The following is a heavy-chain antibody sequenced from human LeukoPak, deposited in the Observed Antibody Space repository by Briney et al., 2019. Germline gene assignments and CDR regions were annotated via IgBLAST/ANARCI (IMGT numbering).Heavy chain of an antibody. CDR2: ISPCNGNT. V-gene: IGHV1-18*01. CDR1: GYTFISYG. D-gene: IGHD5-24*01. Sequence: ASVKVSCTASGYTFISYGINWVRQAPGQGLEWMGCISPCNGNTNYTQKFQGRVTMTTDTSTSTAYMELRSLRSDDTAVYYCARDTALATTDYWGQGTLVTVSS. CDR3: ARDTALATTDY. J-gene: IGHJ4*02.